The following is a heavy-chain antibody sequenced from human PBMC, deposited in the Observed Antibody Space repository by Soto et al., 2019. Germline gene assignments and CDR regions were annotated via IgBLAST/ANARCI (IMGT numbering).Heavy chain of an antibody. CDR2: IWYDGSNK. CDR3: ARWGIAAGDY. Sequence: QVQLVEAGGGVVQPGRSLRLYCAASGFTFSSYGMHWVRQAPGKGLEWVAVIWYDGSNKYYADSVKGRFTISRDNSKNTLYLQINSLRAEDTAVYYCARWGIAAGDYWGQGTLVTVSS. V-gene: IGHV3-33*01. CDR1: GFTFSSYG. J-gene: IGHJ4*02. D-gene: IGHD6-13*01.